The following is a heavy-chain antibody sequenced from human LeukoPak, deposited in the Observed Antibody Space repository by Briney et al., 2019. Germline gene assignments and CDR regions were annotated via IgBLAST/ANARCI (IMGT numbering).Heavy chain of an antibody. CDR1: GGSISSYY. CDR2: IYYSGST. D-gene: IGHD2-2*01. Sequence: PSETLSLTCPVSGGSISSYYWSWIRQPPGKGLEWIGYIYYSGSTNYNPSLKSRVTISVDTSKDQFSLKLSSVTAADTAVYYCARAEYQLLYGMDVWGKGTTVTVSS. V-gene: IGHV4-59*01. J-gene: IGHJ6*04. CDR3: ARAEYQLLYGMDV.